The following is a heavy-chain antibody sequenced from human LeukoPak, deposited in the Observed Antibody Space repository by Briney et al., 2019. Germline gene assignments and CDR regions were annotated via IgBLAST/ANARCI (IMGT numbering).Heavy chain of an antibody. D-gene: IGHD6-6*01. CDR3: GLSSSSSTFTVVY. CDR1: GFTFSGYS. V-gene: IGHV3-21*01. J-gene: IGHJ4*02. Sequence: GGSLRLSCAASGFTFSGYSMNWVRQAPGKGLEWVSSISSSSSYIYYADSVKGRFTISRDNTKNSLYLQMNSLRAEDTAVYYCGLSSSSSTFTVVYWGQGTLVTVSS. CDR2: ISSSSSYI.